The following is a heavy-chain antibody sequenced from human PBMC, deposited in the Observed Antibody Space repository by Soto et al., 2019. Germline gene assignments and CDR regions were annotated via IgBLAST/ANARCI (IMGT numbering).Heavy chain of an antibody. J-gene: IGHJ4*02. Sequence: QVQLVQSGAEVKKPGASVKVSCKASGGTFSSYAISWVRQAPGQGLEWMGGIIPIFGTANYAQKFQGRVTITGDKSTSTAYMELSSLRSEDTAVYYCARDPKGYCSGGSCYRDDYWGQGTLVTVSS. D-gene: IGHD2-15*01. CDR1: GGTFSSYA. CDR3: ARDPKGYCSGGSCYRDDY. CDR2: IIPIFGTA. V-gene: IGHV1-69*06.